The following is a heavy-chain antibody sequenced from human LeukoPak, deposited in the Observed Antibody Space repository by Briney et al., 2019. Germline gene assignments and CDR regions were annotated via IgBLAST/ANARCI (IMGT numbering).Heavy chain of an antibody. Sequence: SGGSLRRSCAASGFTCCCYWMGWVGPGPGQEREGVANIKQDGSEKYYVDSVTGRFTISRDNAKNSLSLQMNSLRAEDTAVYYCARPLMYYYGSETYFWFDPWGQGTLVTVSS. J-gene: IGHJ5*02. CDR2: IKQDGSEK. D-gene: IGHD3-10*01. V-gene: IGHV3-7*01. CDR3: ARPLMYYYGSETYFWFDP. CDR1: GFTCCCYW.